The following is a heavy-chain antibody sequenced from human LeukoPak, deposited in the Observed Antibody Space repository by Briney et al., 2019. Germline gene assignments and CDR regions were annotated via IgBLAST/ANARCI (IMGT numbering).Heavy chain of an antibody. CDR3: AGEYCSSTSCYHY. D-gene: IGHD2-2*01. CDR1: GGSISSGDYY. CDR2: IYYSGST. Sequence: PSQTLSLTCTVSGGSISSGDYYWSWIRRPPGKGLEWIGYIYYSGSTYYNPSLKSRVTISVDTSKNQFSLKLSSVTAADTAVYYCAGEYCSSTSCYHYWGQGTWSPSPQ. J-gene: IGHJ4*02. V-gene: IGHV4-30-4*08.